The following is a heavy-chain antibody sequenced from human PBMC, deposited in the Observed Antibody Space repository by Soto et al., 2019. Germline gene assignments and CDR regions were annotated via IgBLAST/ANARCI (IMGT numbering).Heavy chain of an antibody. Sequence: SETLSLTCTVSGGSISSGDYYWSWIRQPPGKGLEWIGYIYYSGSTYYNPSLKSRVTISVDTSKNQFSLKLNSVTAADTAVYYCARVRREFDTSGPVDYWGQGTLVTAPQ. D-gene: IGHD3-10*01. CDR3: ARVRREFDTSGPVDY. V-gene: IGHV4-30-4*01. CDR2: IYYSGST. J-gene: IGHJ4*02. CDR1: GGSISSGDYY.